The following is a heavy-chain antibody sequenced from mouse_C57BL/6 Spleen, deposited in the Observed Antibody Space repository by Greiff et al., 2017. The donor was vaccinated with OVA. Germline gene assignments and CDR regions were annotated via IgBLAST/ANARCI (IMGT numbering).Heavy chain of an antibody. V-gene: IGHV1-53*01. CDR2: INPSNGGT. CDR1: GYTFTSYW. CDR3: ARELGLYYAMDY. Sequence: VQLQQPGTELVKPGASVKLSCKASGYTFTSYWMHWVKQRPGQGLEWIGNINPSNGGTNYNEKFKSKATLTVDKSSSTAYMQLSSLTSEDAAVYYCARELGLYYAMDYWGQGTSVTVSS. J-gene: IGHJ4*01. D-gene: IGHD4-1*01.